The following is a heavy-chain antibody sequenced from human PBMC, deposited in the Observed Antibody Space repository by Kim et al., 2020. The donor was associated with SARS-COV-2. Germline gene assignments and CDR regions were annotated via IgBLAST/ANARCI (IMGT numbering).Heavy chain of an antibody. CDR1: GFTFNIYA. V-gene: IGHV3-23*01. CDR3: ARDPIGPKVNYFDF. CDR2: TDGSGDSA. Sequence: GGSLRLSCAVSGFTFNIYAMAWVRQAPGKGLEWVSATDGSGDSAYYADSVKGRFTISRDNSDNTLYLQMDSLRAEETAVSYCARDPIGPKVNYFDFSGQG. J-gene: IGHJ4*02.